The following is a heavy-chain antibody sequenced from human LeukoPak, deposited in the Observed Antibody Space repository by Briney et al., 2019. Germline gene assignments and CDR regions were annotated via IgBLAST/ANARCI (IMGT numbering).Heavy chain of an antibody. V-gene: IGHV4-61*01. CDR2: IYYSGST. D-gene: IGHD4/OR15-4a*01. J-gene: IGHJ6*02. CDR3: ARVTPTNYGGTWYYYYGMDV. Sequence: SETLSLTCTVSGGSVSSGSYYWSWIRQPPGKRLEWIGYIYYSGSTNYNPSLKSRVTISVDTSKNQFSLKLSSVTAADTAVYYCARVTPTNYGGTWYYYYGMDVWGQGTTVTVSS. CDR1: GGSVSSGSYY.